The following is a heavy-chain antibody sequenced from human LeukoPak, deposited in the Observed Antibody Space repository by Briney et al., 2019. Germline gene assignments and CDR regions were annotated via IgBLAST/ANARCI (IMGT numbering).Heavy chain of an antibody. D-gene: IGHD4-11*01. CDR2: ISGSGGST. J-gene: IGHJ4*02. Sequence: GGSLRLSCAASGFTFSSYAMSWVRQAPGKGLEWVSAISGSGGSTHYADSVKGRFTISRDNSKNTLYLQMNSLRAEDTAVYYCATGYSNYVSRNYWGQGTLVTVSS. CDR3: ATGYSNYVSRNY. CDR1: GFTFSSYA. V-gene: IGHV3-23*01.